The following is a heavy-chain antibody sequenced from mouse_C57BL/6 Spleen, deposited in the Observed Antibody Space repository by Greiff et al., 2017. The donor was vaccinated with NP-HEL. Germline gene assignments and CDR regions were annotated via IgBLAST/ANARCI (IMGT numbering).Heavy chain of an antibody. Sequence: VKLKESGPELVKPGASVKISCKASGYAFSSSWMNWVKQRPGKGLEWIGRIYPGDGDTNYNGKFKGKATLTADKSSSTAYMQLSSLTSEDSAVYFCARSYSDAMDYWGQGTSVTVSS. CDR2: IYPGDGDT. CDR3: ARSYSDAMDY. D-gene: IGHD1-1*01. CDR1: GYAFSSSW. J-gene: IGHJ4*01. V-gene: IGHV1-82*01.